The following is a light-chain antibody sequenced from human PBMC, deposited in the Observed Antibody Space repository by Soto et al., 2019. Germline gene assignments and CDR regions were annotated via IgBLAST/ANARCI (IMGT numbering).Light chain of an antibody. CDR3: QIWGTDIRGV. CDR2: VNSDGSH. CDR1: SGYSRYA. Sequence: QPVLTQSPSASASLGASVKLTCTLSSGYSRYAIAWHQQQSEKGPRYLMKVNSDGSHSKGDGIPDRFSGSSSGAERYLTISSLQSEDEADYYCQIWGTDIRGVFGGGTKLTVL. V-gene: IGLV4-69*01. J-gene: IGLJ2*01.